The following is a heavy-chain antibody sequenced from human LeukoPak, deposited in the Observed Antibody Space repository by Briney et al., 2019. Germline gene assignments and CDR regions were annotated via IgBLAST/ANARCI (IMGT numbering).Heavy chain of an antibody. CDR1: GFTFSSYS. Sequence: GGSLRLSCAGSGFTFSSYSMNWVRQAPGKGLEWVSSIYARNTYIYYTDSLKGRFTISGDDAKNSLYLQMNSLRAEDTAVYYCARVSRIAYSSSWSLDFWGQGTLVTVSS. J-gene: IGHJ4*02. D-gene: IGHD6-13*01. CDR3: ARVSRIAYSSSWSLDF. V-gene: IGHV3-21*01. CDR2: IYARNTYI.